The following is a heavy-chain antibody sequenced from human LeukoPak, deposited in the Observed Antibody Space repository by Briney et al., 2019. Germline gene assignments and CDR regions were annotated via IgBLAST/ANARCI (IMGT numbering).Heavy chain of an antibody. CDR3: ARAVHYGMDV. CDR2: INHSGST. V-gene: IGHV4-34*01. Sequence: PSETLSLTCGVYGGSFSGYYWSWIRQPPGKGLEWIGEINHSGSTNYNPSLKSRVTISVDKSKNQFSLKLSSVTAADTAVYYCARAVHYGMDVWGQGTTVTVSS. CDR1: GGSFSGYY. J-gene: IGHJ6*02.